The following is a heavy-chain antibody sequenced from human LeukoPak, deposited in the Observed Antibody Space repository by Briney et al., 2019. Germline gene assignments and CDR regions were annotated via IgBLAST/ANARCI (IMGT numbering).Heavy chain of an antibody. Sequence: GGSLRLSCAASGFAFSDYYMNWVRQAPRKGLVWVSRINSDGSSTSYADSVKGRFTISRDNAKNTLYLQMNSLRAEDTAVYYCARDPYRGHSQLYYYYYGMDVWGQGTTVTVSS. D-gene: IGHD4-23*01. CDR2: INSDGSST. CDR3: ARDPYRGHSQLYYYYYGMDV. CDR1: GFAFSDYY. V-gene: IGHV3-74*01. J-gene: IGHJ6*02.